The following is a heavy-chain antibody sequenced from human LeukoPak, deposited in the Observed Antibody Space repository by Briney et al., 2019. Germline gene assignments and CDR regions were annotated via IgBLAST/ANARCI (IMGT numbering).Heavy chain of an antibody. CDR2: IYSGGST. Sequence: GGSLRLSCAASGFTVSSNYMSWVRQAPGKGLEWVSVIYSGGSTYYADSVKGRFTISRDNSKNTLYLQMNSLRAEDTAVYYCASSYYDILTGCYSGYYGMGVWGQGTTVTVSS. CDR1: GFTVSSNY. D-gene: IGHD3-9*01. V-gene: IGHV3-66*02. CDR3: ASSYYDILTGCYSGYYGMGV. J-gene: IGHJ6*02.